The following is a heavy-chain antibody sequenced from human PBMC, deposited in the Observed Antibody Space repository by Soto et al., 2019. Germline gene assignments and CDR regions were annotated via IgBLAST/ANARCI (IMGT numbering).Heavy chain of an antibody. CDR1: GFTFSSYT. Sequence: PGGSLRLSCAASGFTFSSYTMNWVRQAPGKGLEWVSFISSGSSYIYYADSVQGRFTISRDNAKNSLYLQMNSLRAEDTAVYYCASNGISIIRGVISAAYYFEYWGQGTPVTVSS. CDR2: ISSGSSYI. V-gene: IGHV3-21*01. D-gene: IGHD3-10*01. CDR3: ASNGISIIRGVISAAYYFEY. J-gene: IGHJ4*02.